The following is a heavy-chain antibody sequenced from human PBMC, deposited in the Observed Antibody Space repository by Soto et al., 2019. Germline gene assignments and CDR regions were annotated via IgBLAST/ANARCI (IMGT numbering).Heavy chain of an antibody. Sequence: QGTLKESGPTLVKPTQTLTLTCSFSGFSLSTSGVGVGWIRQPPGKALEGLAHIYWSGDEHYRPSRKSRLSITKDTSKNQGVRRRTNMDPVDTATYYCARGLAARPGGAFDIWGQGTMVTVSS. CDR2: IYWSGDE. J-gene: IGHJ3*02. V-gene: IGHV2-5*01. D-gene: IGHD6-6*01. CDR1: GFSLSTSGVG. CDR3: ARGLAARPGGAFDI.